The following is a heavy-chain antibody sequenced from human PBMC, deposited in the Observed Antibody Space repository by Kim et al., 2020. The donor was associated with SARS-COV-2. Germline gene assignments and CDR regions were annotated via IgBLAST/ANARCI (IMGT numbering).Heavy chain of an antibody. CDR2: IIPIFGTA. CDR1: GGTFSSYA. D-gene: IGHD3-10*01. J-gene: IGHJ6*02. V-gene: IGHV1-69*13. Sequence: SVKVSCKASGGTFSSYAISWVRQAPGQGLEWMGGIIPIFGTANYAQKFQGRVTITADESTSTAYMELSSLRSEDTAVYYCARPSRGFGELYPSSRSIYYYYGMDVWGQGTTVTVSS. CDR3: ARPSRGFGELYPSSRSIYYYYGMDV.